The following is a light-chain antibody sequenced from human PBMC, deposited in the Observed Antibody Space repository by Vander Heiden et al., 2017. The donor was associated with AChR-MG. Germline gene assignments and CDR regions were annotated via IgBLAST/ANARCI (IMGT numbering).Light chain of an antibody. V-gene: IGKV3-20*01. CDR1: QSVSSSY. J-gene: IGKJ4*01. CDR2: GAY. Sequence: EIVLTQSPGTLSLSPGERATLSCRASQSVSSSYLAWYQQNPGQAPRLLIDGAYSRATGIPDRFSGSGSGTDFTLTISRLEPEDFAVYYCQQYGSFFGGGTKVEIK. CDR3: QQYGSF.